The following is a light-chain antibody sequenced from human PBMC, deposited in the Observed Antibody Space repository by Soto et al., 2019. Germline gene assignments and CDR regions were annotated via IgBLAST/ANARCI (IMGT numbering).Light chain of an antibody. CDR3: QSYDDSLSVHYV. V-gene: IGLV1-40*01. CDR1: SSNIGSTYD. CDR2: GNT. J-gene: IGLJ1*01. Sequence: QSVLTQPTSVSGAPGQRVTISCTGSSSNIGSTYDVQWYQQLPGTAPKLLIHGNTDRPSGVPDRFSGSKYGTSASLAITGLHADDEADYYCQSYDDSLSVHYVCGTGTKVTVL.